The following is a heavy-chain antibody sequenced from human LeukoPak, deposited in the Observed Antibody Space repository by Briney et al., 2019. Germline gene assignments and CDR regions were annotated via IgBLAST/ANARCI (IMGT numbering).Heavy chain of an antibody. Sequence: SETLSLTCTVSGGSISSGSYYWSWIRQPAGKGLEWIGRIYSSGSTNYNPSLKSRVTISLDTSKNQFSLKLSSVTAADTAVYYCARNSCPSGTCYDNRGYFDYWGQGTLVTVSS. CDR1: GGSISSGSYY. J-gene: IGHJ4*02. CDR3: ARNSCPSGTCYDNRGYFDY. CDR2: IYSSGST. D-gene: IGHD2-15*01. V-gene: IGHV4-61*02.